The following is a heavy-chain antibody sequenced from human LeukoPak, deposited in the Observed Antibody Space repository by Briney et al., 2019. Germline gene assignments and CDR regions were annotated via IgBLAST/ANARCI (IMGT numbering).Heavy chain of an antibody. CDR2: INGDGSDT. D-gene: IGHD3-22*01. V-gene: IGHV3-74*01. Sequence: GGSLRLSCAASGFSFSSYWMRWVRQAPGKGLVWVSRINGDGSDTSYADSVKGRFTISRDNAKNTLYLQMNSLRAEDTAVYYCATDYFDRSGDYTVDFWGQGTLVTVSS. CDR1: GFSFSSYW. J-gene: IGHJ4*02. CDR3: ATDYFDRSGDYTVDF.